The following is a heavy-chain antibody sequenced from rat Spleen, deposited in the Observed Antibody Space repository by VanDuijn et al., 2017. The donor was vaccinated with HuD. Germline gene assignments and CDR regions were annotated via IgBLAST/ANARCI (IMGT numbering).Heavy chain of an antibody. CDR2: ITNTGGST. CDR1: GFTFNNYW. CDR3: TTDNYFDY. V-gene: IGHV5-31*01. J-gene: IGHJ2*01. Sequence: EVQLVESGGGLVQPGRSLKLSCVVSGFTFNNYWMTWIRQAPGKGLEWVASITNTGGSTYYPDSVKGRFTFSRDNAKSALYLQMNNLRSEDTATYYCTTDNYFDYWGQGVMVTVSS.